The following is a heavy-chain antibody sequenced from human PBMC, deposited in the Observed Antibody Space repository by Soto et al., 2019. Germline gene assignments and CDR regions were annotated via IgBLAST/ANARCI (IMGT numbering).Heavy chain of an antibody. CDR1: GFPFSSYG. CDR3: AKGLLEYYYDSSGS. Sequence: GGSLRLSCAASGFPFSSYGMHWVRQAAGKGLEWVAVISYDGSNKYYADSVKGRFTISRDNSKNTLYLQMNSLRAEDTAVYYCAKGLLEYYYDSSGSWGQGTMVTVS. V-gene: IGHV3-30*18. CDR2: ISYDGSNK. J-gene: IGHJ3*01. D-gene: IGHD3-22*01.